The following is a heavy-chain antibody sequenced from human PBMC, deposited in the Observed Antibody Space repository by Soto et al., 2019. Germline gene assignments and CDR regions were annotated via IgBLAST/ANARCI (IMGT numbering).Heavy chain of an antibody. CDR1: GYTLTELS. J-gene: IGHJ6*02. CDR2: FDPEDGET. V-gene: IGHV1-24*01. CDR3: ATGRAITIFGVVLDYYYGMDV. Sequence: GASVKVSCKVSGYTLTELSMHWVRQAPGKGLERMGGFDPEDGETIYAQKFQGRVTMTEDTSTDTAYMELSSLRSEDTAVYYCATGRAITIFGVVLDYYYGMDVWGQGTTVTVSS. D-gene: IGHD3-3*01.